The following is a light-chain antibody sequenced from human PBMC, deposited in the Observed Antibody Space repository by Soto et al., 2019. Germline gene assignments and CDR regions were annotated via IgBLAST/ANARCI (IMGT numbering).Light chain of an antibody. Sequence: DFQMTQSPSTLSASVGDRAPITCRASQNIRSRLAWFQQKPGKAPKLLIYDASSLESGVPQRFSGSGSGTEFTLTISSLQPDDFATYYCQQYNSYSEAFGQGTKVDIK. CDR1: QNIRSR. J-gene: IGKJ1*01. CDR3: QQYNSYSEA. CDR2: DAS. V-gene: IGKV1-5*01.